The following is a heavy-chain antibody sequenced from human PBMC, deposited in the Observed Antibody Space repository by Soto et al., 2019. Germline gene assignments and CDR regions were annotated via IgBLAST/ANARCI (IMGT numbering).Heavy chain of an antibody. CDR2: IYYSGKT. CDR3: ARDAPRYCSGTSCLNYYYYGMDV. CDR1: GDYISTYY. V-gene: IGHV4-59*12. D-gene: IGHD2-2*01. J-gene: IGHJ6*02. Sequence: SETLSLTCTVSGDYISTYYWSWIRQPPGKGLEWIGYIYYSGKTNYNPSRKSRVTISIDTSKNQFSLKLNSVTAADTAVYYCARDAPRYCSGTSCLNYYYYGMDVWGQGTTVTVSS.